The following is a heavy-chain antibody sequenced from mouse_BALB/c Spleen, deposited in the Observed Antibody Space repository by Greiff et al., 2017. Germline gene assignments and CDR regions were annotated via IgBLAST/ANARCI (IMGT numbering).Heavy chain of an antibody. Sequence: VKLMESGAELVRPGASVTLSCKASGYTFTDYEMHWVKQTPVHGLEWIGAIDPETGGTAYNQKFKGKATLTADKSSSTAYMELRSLTSEDSAVYYCTRGWGFWGQGTLVTVSA. CDR1: GYTFTDYE. CDR2: IDPETGGT. CDR3: TRGWGF. J-gene: IGHJ3*01. V-gene: IGHV1-15*01. D-gene: IGHD2-3*01.